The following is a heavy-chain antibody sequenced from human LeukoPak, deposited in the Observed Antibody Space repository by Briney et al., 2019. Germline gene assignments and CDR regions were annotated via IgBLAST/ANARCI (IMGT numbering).Heavy chain of an antibody. CDR2: IYYSGST. Sequence: PSETLSLTCTVSGGSISSSSYYWGWIRQPPGKGLEWIGYIYYSGSTNYNPSLKSRVTISVDTSKNQFSLKLSSVTAADTAVYYCARSGWFPGYYFDYWGQGTLVTVSS. J-gene: IGHJ4*02. CDR1: GGSISSSSYY. D-gene: IGHD2-15*01. V-gene: IGHV4-61*05. CDR3: ARSGWFPGYYFDY.